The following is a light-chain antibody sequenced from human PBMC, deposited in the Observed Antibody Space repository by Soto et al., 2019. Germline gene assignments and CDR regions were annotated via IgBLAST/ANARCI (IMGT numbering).Light chain of an antibody. V-gene: IGKV3-11*01. J-gene: IGKJ1*01. CDR3: QQLTDWPPQWT. CDR1: QSISSY. Sequence: EVVLTQSPDTLSLPPGERATLSCRASQSISSYLAWYQQKPGQAPRLLIYDASSRATGFPARFSGSGSGTDFTPTISSPEPVDFAVYYCQQLTDWPPQWTFGQGTKVEIK. CDR2: DAS.